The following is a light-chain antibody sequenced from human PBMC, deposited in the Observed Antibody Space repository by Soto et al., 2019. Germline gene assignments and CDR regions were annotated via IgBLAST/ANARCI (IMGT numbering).Light chain of an antibody. CDR3: QQYQNLWT. Sequence: DIVMTQSPATLSVSPLEMATLSFRASQSVTTNLAWYQQTPAQAPRLLIYDASTRATGIPARFSGSGSGTEFTLTINSLQSEDFAVYYCQQYQNLWTFGQGTKVDIK. CDR2: DAS. CDR1: QSVTTN. V-gene: IGKV3-15*01. J-gene: IGKJ1*01.